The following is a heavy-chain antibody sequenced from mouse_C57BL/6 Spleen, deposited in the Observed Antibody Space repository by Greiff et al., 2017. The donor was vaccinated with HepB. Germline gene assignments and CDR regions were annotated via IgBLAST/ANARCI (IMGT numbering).Heavy chain of an antibody. V-gene: IGHV1-69*01. CDR1: GYTFTSYW. J-gene: IGHJ1*03. Sequence: QVQLQQPGAELVMPGASVKLSCKASGYTFTSYWMHWVKQRPGQGLEWIGEIDPSDSYTNYNQKFKGKSTLTVDKSSSTAYMQLSSLTSEDSAVYYCARLLRYFDVWGTGTTVTVSS. CDR3: ARLLRYFDV. D-gene: IGHD1-1*01. CDR2: IDPSDSYT.